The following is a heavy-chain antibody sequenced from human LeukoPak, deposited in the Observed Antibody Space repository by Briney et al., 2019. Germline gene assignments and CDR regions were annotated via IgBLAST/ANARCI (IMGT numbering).Heavy chain of an antibody. V-gene: IGHV4-61*02. CDR3: ASSIVAAGKFDY. CDR1: GGSISSGRYY. J-gene: IGHJ4*02. D-gene: IGHD6-13*01. Sequence: PSETLSLTCTVSGGSISSGRYYWSWIRQPAGKGLEWIGRIYTSGSTSYNPSLKSRVTISVDTSKNQFSLKLSSVTAADTAVYYCASSIVAAGKFDYWGREPWSPSPQ. CDR2: IYTSGST.